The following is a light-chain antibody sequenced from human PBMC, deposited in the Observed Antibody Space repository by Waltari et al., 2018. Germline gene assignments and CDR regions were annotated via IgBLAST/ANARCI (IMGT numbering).Light chain of an antibody. V-gene: IGLV2-14*01. CDR1: SNDVGAYNY. Sequence: QSALTQPASVSGSPGQSIAISCTGTSNDVGAYNYVSWYQQYPGKVPKLIIYEVTHRPSGVSDRFSGSKSGNTASLTISGLQAEDEGDYYCVSSTSDTTWVFGGGTKLTVL. CDR2: EVT. J-gene: IGLJ3*02. CDR3: VSSTSDTTWV.